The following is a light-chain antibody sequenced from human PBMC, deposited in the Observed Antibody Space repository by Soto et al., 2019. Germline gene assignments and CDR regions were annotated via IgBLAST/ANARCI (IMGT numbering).Light chain of an antibody. V-gene: IGLV1-40*01. Sequence: QSVVTQPPSVSGAPGQRVTISCTGNSSNIGAGYDVHWYQQLPDKAPKLLIFGNSHRPSGVPDRFFGSKSGTSASLAITGLQAEDEADYYCQSYDRSLSGSVFGGGTKLTVL. CDR3: QSYDRSLSGSV. CDR1: SSNIGAGYD. J-gene: IGLJ3*02. CDR2: GNS.